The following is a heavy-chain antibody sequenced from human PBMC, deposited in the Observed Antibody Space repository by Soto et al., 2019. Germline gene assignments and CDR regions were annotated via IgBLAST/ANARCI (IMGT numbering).Heavy chain of an antibody. CDR2: ISGSAGST. Sequence: EVQLLESGGGLVQPGGSLRLSCVASGFTSSSYAMSWVRHAPGKGLEWVSGISGSAGSTSYADSVKGRFTISRDNSKNTLYLQMNSLRAEDTAVYYCAKDRVSGWYNPSDCWGQGTLVTVSS. V-gene: IGHV3-23*01. D-gene: IGHD6-19*01. CDR3: AKDRVSGWYNPSDC. CDR1: GFTSSSYA. J-gene: IGHJ4*02.